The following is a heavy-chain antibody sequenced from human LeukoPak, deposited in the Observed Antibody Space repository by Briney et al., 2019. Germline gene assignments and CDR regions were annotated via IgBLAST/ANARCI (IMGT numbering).Heavy chain of an antibody. CDR1: GGSVSSGSYY. Sequence: SETLSLTCTVSGGSVSSGSYYWSWIRQPPGTGLEWIGYIDYSGSTNYNPSLKSRVTISVDTSKNQFSLKLSSVNAADTAVYYCARALGYYDSSGRYFDYWGQGTLVTVSS. J-gene: IGHJ4*02. CDR2: IDYSGST. D-gene: IGHD3-22*01. CDR3: ARALGYYDSSGRYFDY. V-gene: IGHV4-61*01.